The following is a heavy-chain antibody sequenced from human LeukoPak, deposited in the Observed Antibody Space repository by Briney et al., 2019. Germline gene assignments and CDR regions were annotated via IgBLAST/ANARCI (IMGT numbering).Heavy chain of an antibody. Sequence: ASVKVSCKASGYTFTSYAISWVRQAPGQGLEWMGWLSGDNGNTNYAQKLQGRVTMTTDTSTSTAYMELRSLRSDDTAVYFCTRILGCNFGVFDYWGQGTLVTVSS. CDR2: LSGDNGNT. V-gene: IGHV1-18*01. CDR1: GYTFTSYA. J-gene: IGHJ4*02. CDR3: TRILGCNFGVFDY. D-gene: IGHD5-18*01.